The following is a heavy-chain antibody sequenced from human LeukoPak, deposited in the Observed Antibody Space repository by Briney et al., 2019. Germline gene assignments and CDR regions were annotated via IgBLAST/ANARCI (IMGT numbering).Heavy chain of an antibody. CDR2: IYHSGST. CDR1: GGSISSSNW. J-gene: IGHJ4*02. V-gene: IGHV4-4*02. Sequence: SGTLSLTCAVSGGSISSSNWWSWVRQPPGKGLEWIGEIYHSGSTNYNPSLKSRVTISVDKSKNQFSLKLSSVTAADTAVYYCARDTGRVVGATQTDYWGQGTLVTVSS. CDR3: ARDTGRVVGATQTDY. D-gene: IGHD1-26*01.